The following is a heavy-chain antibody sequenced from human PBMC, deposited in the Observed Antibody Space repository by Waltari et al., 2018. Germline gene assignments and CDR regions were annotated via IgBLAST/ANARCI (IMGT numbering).Heavy chain of an antibody. CDR2: RKKDGSEK. CDR1: GFTFRSYW. CDR3: ATFRGSGSYYKTPFKG. Sequence: VQLVESGGGLVQPGGSLRLSCAASGFTFRSYWMSWVRQDPGKGLEWVANRKKDGSEKYYGDSVKGRFTIPRDNAKNSLYLQMNSLRAEDTAVYYCATFRGSGSYYKTPFKGWGQGTLVTVSS. D-gene: IGHD3-10*01. J-gene: IGHJ4*02. V-gene: IGHV3-7*01.